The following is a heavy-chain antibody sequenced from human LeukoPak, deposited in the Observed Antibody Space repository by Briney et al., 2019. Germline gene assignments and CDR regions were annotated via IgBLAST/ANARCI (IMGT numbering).Heavy chain of an antibody. CDR1: GGTFSSYA. CDR2: IIPIFGTA. Sequence: ASVKVSCKASGGTFSSYAISWVRQAPGQGLEWMGGIIPIFGTANYAQKFQGRVTITADESTSTAYMELSSLRSEDTAVYYCTLVAVPVVPYYYGMDVWGQGATVTVSS. J-gene: IGHJ6*02. CDR3: TLVAVPVVPYYYGMDV. V-gene: IGHV1-69*13. D-gene: IGHD2-2*01.